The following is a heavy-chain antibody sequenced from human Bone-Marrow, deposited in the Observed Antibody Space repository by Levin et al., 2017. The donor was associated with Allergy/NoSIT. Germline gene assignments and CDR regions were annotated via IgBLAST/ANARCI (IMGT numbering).Heavy chain of an antibody. V-gene: IGHV4-34*01. Sequence: SQTLSLTCAVYGGSFSGYYWSWIRQPPGKGLEWIGEINHSGSTNYNPSLKSRVTISVDTSKNQFSLKLSSVTAADTAVYYCARVGIMVGYTYGYRYWGQGTLVTVSS. J-gene: IGHJ4*02. CDR1: GGSFSGYY. CDR2: INHSGST. CDR3: ARVGIMVGYTYGYRY. D-gene: IGHD5-18*01.